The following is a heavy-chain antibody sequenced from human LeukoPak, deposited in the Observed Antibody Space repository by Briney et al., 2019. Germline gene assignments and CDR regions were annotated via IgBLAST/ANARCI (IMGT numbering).Heavy chain of an antibody. D-gene: IGHD4-17*01. V-gene: IGHV3-7*01. J-gene: IGHJ4*02. CDR2: IKFDGSDK. Sequence: PGGSLRLSCAASGFTFSNYWMSWVRQAPGKGLEWVANIKFDGSDKFYADSVKGRFTISRDNAKNTLYLQMNSLRAEDTAVYYCARDPPMTTVTSWGQGTLVTVSS. CDR3: ARDPPMTTVTS. CDR1: GFTFSNYW.